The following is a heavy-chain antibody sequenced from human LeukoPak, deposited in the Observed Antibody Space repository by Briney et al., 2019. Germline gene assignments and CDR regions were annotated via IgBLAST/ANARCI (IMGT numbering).Heavy chain of an antibody. CDR1: GGSFSGYY. V-gene: IGHV4-34*01. Sequence: SETLSLTCAVYGGSFSGYYWSWTRQPPGKVLEWIGEINHSGSTNYNPSLKSRVTISVDTSKNQFSLKLSSVTAADTAVYYCARGGGRYSYDKYYYYYYMDVWGKGTTVTVSS. D-gene: IGHD5-18*01. CDR2: INHSGST. CDR3: ARGGGRYSYDKYYYYYYMDV. J-gene: IGHJ6*03.